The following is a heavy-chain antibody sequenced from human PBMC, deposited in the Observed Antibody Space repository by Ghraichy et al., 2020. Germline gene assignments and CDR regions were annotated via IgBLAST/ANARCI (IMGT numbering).Heavy chain of an antibody. CDR2: INESGTT. V-gene: IGHV4-34*01. D-gene: IGHD1-14*01. CDR3: ARIVAEFDY. CDR1: GGSFSSYF. J-gene: IGHJ4*02. Sequence: SETLSLTCAVSGGSFSSYFWGWIRQPPGKGLEWIGEINESGTTNYNPSLKSRLTISIDTSKNQFSLTLRSVTAADTAVYYCARIVAEFDYWGQGTLVTVSS.